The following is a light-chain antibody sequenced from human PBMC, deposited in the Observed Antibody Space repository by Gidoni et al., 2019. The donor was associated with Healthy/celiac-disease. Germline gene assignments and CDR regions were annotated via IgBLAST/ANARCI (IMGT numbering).Light chain of an antibody. CDR1: QSLLHSNGYNY. Sequence: DIVMTQSPLSLPVTPGGPASISCRSSQSLLHSNGYNYLDWYLQKPGQSPQLLIYLGSNRASGVPDRVSGSGSGTDFTLKISRVEAEDVGVYYCMQALQTPRTFGHGTKVDIK. CDR3: MQALQTPRT. CDR2: LGS. J-gene: IGKJ3*01. V-gene: IGKV2-28*01.